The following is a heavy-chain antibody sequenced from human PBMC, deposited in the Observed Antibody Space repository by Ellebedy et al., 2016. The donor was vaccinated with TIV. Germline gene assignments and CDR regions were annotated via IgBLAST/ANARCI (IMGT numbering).Heavy chain of an antibody. CDR2: ISSSGSTI. CDR1: GFIFSNYE. D-gene: IGHD5-12*01. J-gene: IGHJ4*02. Sequence: GESLKISCAASGFIFSNYEMSWVRQAPGKGLEWVSYISSSGSTIYYADSVKGRFTISRDNAKNSLYLQMTSLRAEDTAVYYCSGGGLSGYEFFYWGQGTLVTVSS. CDR3: SGGGLSGYEFFY. V-gene: IGHV3-48*03.